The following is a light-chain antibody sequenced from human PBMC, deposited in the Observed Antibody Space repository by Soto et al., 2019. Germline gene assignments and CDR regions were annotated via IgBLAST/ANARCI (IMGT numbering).Light chain of an antibody. J-gene: IGLJ2*01. V-gene: IGLV2-14*01. Sequence: QSALTQPASVSGSPGQSITISCTGSSSDVGGYDYVSWYQQHPGKAPKLMIYDVSNRHSGVSKRFSGSKPANTASLTISGLQAEDEADYYCSSYSSSSTLFGGGTKLTVL. CDR1: SSDVGGYDY. CDR2: DVS. CDR3: SSYSSSSTL.